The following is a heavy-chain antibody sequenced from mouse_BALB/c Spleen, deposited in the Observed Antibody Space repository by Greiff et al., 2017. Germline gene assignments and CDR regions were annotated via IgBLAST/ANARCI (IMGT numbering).Heavy chain of an antibody. J-gene: IGHJ4*01. CDR2: ISDGGSYT. D-gene: IGHD1-1*01. CDR1: GFTFSDYY. Sequence: EVKLMESGGGLVKPGGSLKLSCAASGFTFSDYYMYWVRQTPEKRLEWVATISDGGSYTYYPDSVKGRFTISRDNAKNNLYLQMSSLKSEDTAMYYCARAHYGYAMDYWGQGTSVTVSS. V-gene: IGHV5-4*02. CDR3: ARAHYGYAMDY.